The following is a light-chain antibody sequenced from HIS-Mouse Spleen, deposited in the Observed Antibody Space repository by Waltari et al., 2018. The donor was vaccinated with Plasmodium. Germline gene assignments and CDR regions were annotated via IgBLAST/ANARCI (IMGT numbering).Light chain of an antibody. V-gene: IGKV1-39*01. J-gene: IGKJ1*01. Sequence: DIQMTQSPSSLSASVGDRVTITRRASQSISNYLNWYQQKPGKAPKFLIYAASTVQSGVPSRFSGSGSGTDFTLTISSLQPEDFATYYCQQSYSTWTFGQGTKVEIK. CDR3: QQSYSTWT. CDR2: AAS. CDR1: QSISNY.